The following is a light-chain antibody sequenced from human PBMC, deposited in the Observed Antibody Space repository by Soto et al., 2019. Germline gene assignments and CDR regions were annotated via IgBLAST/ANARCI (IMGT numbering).Light chain of an antibody. CDR2: GSS. V-gene: IGKV3-15*01. CDR1: ESVRSK. CDR3: QQYNSWPPIT. Sequence: EIVMTQSPATMSVSTGQVVNLXXRTSESVRSKVAWYQQKPGQATRLXXYGSSTRATGIPDRFRGSGSWTEYTLTISSLQSEDFAVYYCQQYNSWPPITFGQGTRLEIK. J-gene: IGKJ5*01.